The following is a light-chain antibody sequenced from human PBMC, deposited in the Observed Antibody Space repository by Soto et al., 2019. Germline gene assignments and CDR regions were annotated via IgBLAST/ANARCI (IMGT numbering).Light chain of an antibody. Sequence: QSVRTQPPSASGTPGQSVTIFCSGDRSNIGSNSVNWYQQLPGTAPKLLIYSNNQRPSGVPDRFSGSKSGTSASLAISGLQSEDEADYYCAAWDDSLSGRYVFGTGTKVTVL. V-gene: IGLV1-44*01. CDR1: RSNIGSNS. J-gene: IGLJ1*01. CDR2: SNN. CDR3: AAWDDSLSGRYV.